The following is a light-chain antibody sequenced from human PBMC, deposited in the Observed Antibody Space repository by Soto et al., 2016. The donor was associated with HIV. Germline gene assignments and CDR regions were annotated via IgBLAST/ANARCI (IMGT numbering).Light chain of an antibody. CDR2: AAS. V-gene: IGKV1-39*01. J-gene: IGKJ4*01. CDR3: QQSYTTPLT. Sequence: DIQMTQSPSSLSLSIGDRVTITCRASQSISTYLNWYQQKPGXAPKLLISAASSLQSGVPSRFSGRGSGTDFTLTISSLQHDDLATYYCQQSYTTPLTFGGGTKVEIK. CDR1: QSISTY.